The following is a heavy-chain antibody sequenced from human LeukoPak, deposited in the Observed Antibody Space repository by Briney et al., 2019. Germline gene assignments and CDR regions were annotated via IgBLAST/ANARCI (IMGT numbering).Heavy chain of an antibody. Sequence: PSETLSLTCSVSGGSISSSSYYWGWIRQPPGKGLEWIGSIYYSGSTYYNPSLKSRVTISVDTSKNQFSLKLSSVTAADTAVYYCARDCAVGAPTFDYWGQGTLVTVSS. CDR3: ARDCAVGAPTFDY. CDR2: IYYSGST. CDR1: GGSISSSSYY. D-gene: IGHD1-26*01. V-gene: IGHV4-39*07. J-gene: IGHJ4*02.